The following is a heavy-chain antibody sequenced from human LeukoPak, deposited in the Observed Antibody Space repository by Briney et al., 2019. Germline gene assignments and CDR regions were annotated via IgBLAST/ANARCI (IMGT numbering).Heavy chain of an antibody. Sequence: GGSLRLSCAASGFTFSSYSMNWVRQAPGKGLEWVSSISSSSSYIYYADSVKGRFTISRDNAKNSLYLQMNSLRAEDTAVYYCARDGVLLWFGEYNWFDPWGQGTLVTVSS. CDR1: GFTFSSYS. J-gene: IGHJ5*02. CDR2: ISSSSSYI. CDR3: ARDGVLLWFGEYNWFDP. V-gene: IGHV3-21*01. D-gene: IGHD3-10*01.